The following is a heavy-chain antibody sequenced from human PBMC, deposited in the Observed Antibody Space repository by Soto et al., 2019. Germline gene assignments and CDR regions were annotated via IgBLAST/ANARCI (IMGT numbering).Heavy chain of an antibody. V-gene: IGHV3-66*01. CDR3: AIRSGRDYGDYPSVFDY. D-gene: IGHD4-17*01. Sequence: EVQRVESGGGLVQPGGSLRLSCAASGFTVSSNYRSWVRQAPGKGLEWVSVIYSGGSTYYADSVKGRFTISRDNSKNTLYLQMNSLRAEDTAVYYCAIRSGRDYGDYPSVFDYWGQGTLVTVSS. CDR2: IYSGGST. J-gene: IGHJ4*02. CDR1: GFTVSSNY.